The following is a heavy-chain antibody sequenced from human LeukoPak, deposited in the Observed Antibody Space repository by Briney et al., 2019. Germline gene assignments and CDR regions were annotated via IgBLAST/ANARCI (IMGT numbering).Heavy chain of an antibody. CDR2: ISGSGGST. CDR1: GFTFSSYA. D-gene: IGHD3-9*01. Sequence: PGGSLRLSCAASGFTFSSYAVSWVRQAPGKGLEWVSAISGSGGSTYYADSVKGRFTISRDNSKNTLYLQMNSLRAEDTAVYYCAKVDIFLSYYFDYWGQGTLVTASS. V-gene: IGHV3-23*01. J-gene: IGHJ4*02. CDR3: AKVDIFLSYYFDY.